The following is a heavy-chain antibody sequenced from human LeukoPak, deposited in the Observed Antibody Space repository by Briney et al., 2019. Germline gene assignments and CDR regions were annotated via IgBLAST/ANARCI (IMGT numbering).Heavy chain of an antibody. CDR1: GGSVTTTNW. V-gene: IGHV4-4*02. D-gene: IGHD3-22*01. CDR2: VHLDGRT. J-gene: IGHJ4*02. CDR3: AREGGYFRPLDY. Sequence: PSETLSLTCDVSGGSVTTTNWWTWVRQPPGKGLEWIGEVHLDGRTNYNPSLRSRLTMSVDLSENHVSLKLTSVTAADTAVYYCAREGGYFRPLDYSGQGTLVTVSS.